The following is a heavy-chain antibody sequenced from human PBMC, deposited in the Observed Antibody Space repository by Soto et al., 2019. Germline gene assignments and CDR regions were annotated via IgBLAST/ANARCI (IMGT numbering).Heavy chain of an antibody. Sequence: QVQLQESGPGLVKPSETLSLTCTVSGGSLSSGLYYWTWIRQPPGKGLEWIGYMSHIGGSKYNPSLSSRASISLDTSQRQFSLRLTSVTAADTAVYFCARETVAGDTRFDPGGHGTLVTVSS. CDR1: GGSLSSGLYY. V-gene: IGHV4-61*01. J-gene: IGHJ5*02. D-gene: IGHD1-26*01. CDR2: MSHIGGS. CDR3: ARETVAGDTRFDP.